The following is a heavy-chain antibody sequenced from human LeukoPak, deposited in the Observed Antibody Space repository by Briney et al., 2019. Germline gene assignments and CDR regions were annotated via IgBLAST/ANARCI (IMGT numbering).Heavy chain of an antibody. D-gene: IGHD4-17*01. V-gene: IGHV3-23*01. CDR1: GFTFSSYA. CDR3: ATTAGDYKGGFDY. CDR2: ISGSGGST. J-gene: IGHJ4*02. Sequence: PGGSLRLSCAASGFTFSSYAMSWVRQAPGKGLKWVSAISGSGGSTYYADSVKGRFTTSRDNSKNTLYLQMNSLRAEDTAVYYCATTAGDYKGGFDYWGQGTLVTVSS.